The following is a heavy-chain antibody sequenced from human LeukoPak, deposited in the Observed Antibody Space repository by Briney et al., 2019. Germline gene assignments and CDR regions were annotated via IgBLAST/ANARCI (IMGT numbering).Heavy chain of an antibody. CDR1: GGSISSSSYY. CDR3: ATYGSGSYYPDLYFDY. J-gene: IGHJ4*02. CDR2: IYYSGST. V-gene: IGHV4-39*07. Sequence: SETLSLTCTVSGGSISSSSYYWGWIRQPPGKGLEWIGSIYYSGSTYYNPSLKSRVTISVDTSKNQFSLKLSSVTAADTAVYYCATYGSGSYYPDLYFDYWGQGTLVTVSS. D-gene: IGHD3-10*01.